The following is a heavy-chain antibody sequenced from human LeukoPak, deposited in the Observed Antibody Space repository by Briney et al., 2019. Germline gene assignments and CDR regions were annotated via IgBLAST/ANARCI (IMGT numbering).Heavy chain of an antibody. CDR1: GYTFTGYY. CDR2: INPNSGGT. Sequence: ASVKVSCKASGYTFTGYYMHWVRQAPGQGLEWMGWINPNSGGTNYAQKFQGRVTMTRDTSISTAYMELSRLRSDDTAVYYCARVGGYYDSSGAFDYWGQGTLVTVSS. J-gene: IGHJ4*02. V-gene: IGHV1-2*02. D-gene: IGHD3-22*01. CDR3: ARVGGYYDSSGAFDY.